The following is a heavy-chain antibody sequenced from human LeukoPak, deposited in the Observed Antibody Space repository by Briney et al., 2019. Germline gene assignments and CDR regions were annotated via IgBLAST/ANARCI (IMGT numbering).Heavy chain of an antibody. D-gene: IGHD3-10*01. CDR3: ASQGGLLWFGELSGGMDV. Sequence: GRSLRLSCAASGFTFSSYAMNWVRQAPGKGLEWVAFISYDGSNKYYADSVKGRFTISRDNSKNTLYLQMNSLRAEDTAVYYCASQGGLLWFGELSGGMDVWGQGTTITVSS. CDR1: GFTFSSYA. CDR2: ISYDGSNK. J-gene: IGHJ6*02. V-gene: IGHV3-30-3*01.